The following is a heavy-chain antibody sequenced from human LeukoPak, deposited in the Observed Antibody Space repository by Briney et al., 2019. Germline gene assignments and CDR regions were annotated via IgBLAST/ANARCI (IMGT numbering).Heavy chain of an antibody. CDR1: GFTFSSYE. J-gene: IGHJ4*02. V-gene: IGHV3-48*03. CDR2: ISSSGSTI. CDR3: ARVAVTMVRGVIMTVFDY. D-gene: IGHD3-10*01. Sequence: GGSLRLSCAASGFTFSSYEMNWVRQAPGKGLEWVSYISSSGSTIYYADSVKGRFTISRDNAKNSLYLQMNSLRAEDTAVYYCARVAVTMVRGVIMTVFDYWGQGTLVTVSS.